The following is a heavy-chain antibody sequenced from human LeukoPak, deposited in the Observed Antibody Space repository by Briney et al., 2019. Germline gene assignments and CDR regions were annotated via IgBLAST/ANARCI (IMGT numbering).Heavy chain of an antibody. CDR3: ARALYASSSWHTFDI. D-gene: IGHD6-13*01. CDR1: GFSFDDYG. J-gene: IGHJ3*02. Sequence: GGSLRLSCAASGFSFDDYGMTWVRQAPGKGLEWVSVINWNGANTGYADSVKGRFTISRDNAKNSLHLQMNSLRAEDTAFYYCARALYASSSWHTFDIWGQGAMVTVSS. V-gene: IGHV3-20*04. CDR2: INWNGANT.